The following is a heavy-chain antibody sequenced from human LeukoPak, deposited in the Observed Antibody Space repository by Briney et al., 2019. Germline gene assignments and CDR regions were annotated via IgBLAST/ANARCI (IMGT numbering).Heavy chain of an antibody. V-gene: IGHV3-7*01. Sequence: GGSLRLSCAASGFTFSSYWMSWVRQAPGKGLEWVANIKQDGSEKNYVDSVKGRFTISRDNAKNSLYLQMNSLRAEDTAVYYCARTYCSSTSCYPNDYWGQGTLVTVSS. CDR3: ARTYCSSTSCYPNDY. D-gene: IGHD2-2*01. CDR2: IKQDGSEK. J-gene: IGHJ4*02. CDR1: GFTFSSYW.